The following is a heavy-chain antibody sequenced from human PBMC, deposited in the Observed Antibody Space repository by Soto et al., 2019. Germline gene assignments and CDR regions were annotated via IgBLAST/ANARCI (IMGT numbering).Heavy chain of an antibody. CDR3: ARGHSSSWYDSDDY. D-gene: IGHD6-13*01. CDR2: IKQDGSEK. CDR1: GFTFSSYW. J-gene: IGHJ4*02. Sequence: GGSLRLSCAASGFTFSSYWMSWVRQAPGKGLEWVANIKQDGSEKYYVDSVKGRFTISRDNAKNSLYLQMNSLRAEDTAVYYCARGHSSSWYDSDDYWGQGTLVTVSS. V-gene: IGHV3-7*05.